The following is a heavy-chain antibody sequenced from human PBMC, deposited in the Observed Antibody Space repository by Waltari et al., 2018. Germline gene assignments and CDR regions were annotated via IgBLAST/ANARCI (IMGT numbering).Heavy chain of an antibody. CDR3: ARGALGRVYYEYYFDS. CDR2: ISGYNGNT. V-gene: IGHV1-18*01. Sequence: QVQLVQSGAEVKKPGASVKVSCKTSGYIFTGYSITWVRQAPGQGLECMGWISGYNGNTKNEQKFQDRVTMTIDTSTTTAYMELRSLRSDDTAVYYCARGALGRVYYEYYFDSWGQGTLVTVSS. CDR1: GYIFTGYS. J-gene: IGHJ4*02. D-gene: IGHD3-3*01.